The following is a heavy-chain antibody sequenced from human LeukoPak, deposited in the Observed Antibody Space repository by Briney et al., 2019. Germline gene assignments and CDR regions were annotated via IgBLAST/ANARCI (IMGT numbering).Heavy chain of an antibody. CDR3: ARLYDGSAYHADHFDY. D-gene: IGHD3-22*01. V-gene: IGHV3-21*01. CDR2: ISSSSSYI. CDR1: GFTFNTYN. Sequence: GGSPRLSCAGSGFTFNTYNMNWVRQAPGKGLEWVSSISSSSSYIYYADSVKGRFTISRDNAKNSLYLQMNSLRAEDTAVYYCARLYDGSAYHADHFDYWGQGTLVIVSS. J-gene: IGHJ4*02.